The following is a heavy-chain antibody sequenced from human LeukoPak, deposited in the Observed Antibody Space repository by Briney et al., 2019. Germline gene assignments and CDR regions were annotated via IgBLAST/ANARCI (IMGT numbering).Heavy chain of an antibody. CDR2: MNPNSGNT. CDR1: GYTFTSYD. Sequence: ASVKVSCKASGYTFTSYDINWVRQAPGQGLEWMGWMNPNSGNTGYAQKFQGRVTMTRNTSISTAYMELSSLRSEDTAVYYCARGRNVLRYFDWLPSPIAPYGMDVWGQGTTVTVSS. CDR3: ARGRNVLRYFDWLPSPIAPYGMDV. J-gene: IGHJ6*02. V-gene: IGHV1-8*01. D-gene: IGHD3-9*01.